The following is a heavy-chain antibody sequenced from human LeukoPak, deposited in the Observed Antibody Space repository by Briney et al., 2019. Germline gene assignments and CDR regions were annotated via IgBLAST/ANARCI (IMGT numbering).Heavy chain of an antibody. CDR2: IYNSEST. Sequence: SETLSLTCTVSGDSIGRGSYYWSWIRQSAGKGLEWMGRIYNSESTNYNPSLKSRVAISTDMSKNQISLKLSSVPAADTAVYYCARQTFGLLYFDFWGQGTLVIVSS. J-gene: IGHJ4*02. D-gene: IGHD3-10*01. CDR1: GDSIGRGSYY. V-gene: IGHV4-61*02. CDR3: ARQTFGLLYFDF.